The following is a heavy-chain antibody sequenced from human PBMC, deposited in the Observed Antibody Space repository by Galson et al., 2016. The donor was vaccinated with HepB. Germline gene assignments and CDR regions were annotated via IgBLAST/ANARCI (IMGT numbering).Heavy chain of an antibody. D-gene: IGHD5-12*01. CDR3: VHRAEYSGRDNGFQY. CDR2: ISHDSGSE. V-gene: IGHV3-23*01. Sequence: SLRLSCAGSGFTFSTYAMSWVRQAPGKGLARVSGISHDSGSEFYGDSVKGRFTIYRDNSKNTVYLELNSLTAEDTAIYYCVHRAEYSGRDNGFQYWGRGTLVTVSS. J-gene: IGHJ4*02. CDR1: GFTFSTYA.